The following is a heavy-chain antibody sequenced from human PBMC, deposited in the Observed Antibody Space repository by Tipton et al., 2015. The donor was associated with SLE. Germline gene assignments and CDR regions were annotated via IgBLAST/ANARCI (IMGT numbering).Heavy chain of an antibody. D-gene: IGHD6-25*01. CDR1: GASLSSGDYF. CDR2: IYTSGST. V-gene: IGHV4-61*02. Sequence: TLSLTCTVSGASLSSGDYFWSWIRQSAGKELEWIGRIYTSGSTHYNPSLQSRVSMSVDTSKNQLSLNLRSLTAADTAIYYCARDGDGSDYWGQGTLVTVSS. J-gene: IGHJ4*02. CDR3: ARDGDGSDY.